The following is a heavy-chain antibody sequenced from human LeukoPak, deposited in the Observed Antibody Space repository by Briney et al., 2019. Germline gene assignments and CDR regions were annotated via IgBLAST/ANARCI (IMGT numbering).Heavy chain of an antibody. Sequence: ASVKVSCMASGYTFTSYVISWVRQAPGQGLEWMGWISAYKCNTNYAQKLQGRVTMTTHTSTSTAYMELRSLRSDDTAVYYCARTGGGRRFKNWFDPWGQGTLVTVSS. J-gene: IGHJ5*02. V-gene: IGHV1-18*01. CDR3: ARTGGGRRFKNWFDP. CDR2: ISAYKCNT. CDR1: GYTFTSYV. D-gene: IGHD2-15*01.